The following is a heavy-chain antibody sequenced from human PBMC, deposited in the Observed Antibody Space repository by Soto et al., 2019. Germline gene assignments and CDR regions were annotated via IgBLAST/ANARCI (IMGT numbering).Heavy chain of an antibody. CDR3: ARDMGPYGAVAGTYYYGMDV. D-gene: IGHD6-19*01. CDR1: GYTFTSYG. CDR2: ISAYNGNT. J-gene: IGHJ6*02. Sequence: ASVKVSCKASGYTFTSYGISWVRQAPGQGLEWMGWISAYNGNTNYAQKLRGRVTMTTDTSTSTAYMELRSLRSDDTAVYYCARDMGPYGAVAGTYYYGMDVWGQGTTVTVSS. V-gene: IGHV1-18*04.